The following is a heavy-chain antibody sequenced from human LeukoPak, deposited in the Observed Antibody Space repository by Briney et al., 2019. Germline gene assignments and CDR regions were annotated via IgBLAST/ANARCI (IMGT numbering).Heavy chain of an antibody. D-gene: IGHD2-8*01. CDR3: ARSRYCTNGICSYFDY. Sequence: GGSLRLSCAASGLTLSNYWMSWVRQAPGKGLEWVANIKQDGSEKYSVDSEKGRFTISRDNAKNSLYLQMNSLRAEDTAVYYCARSRYCTNGICSYFDYWGQGILVTVSS. V-gene: IGHV3-7*03. CDR1: GLTLSNYW. J-gene: IGHJ4*02. CDR2: IKQDGSEK.